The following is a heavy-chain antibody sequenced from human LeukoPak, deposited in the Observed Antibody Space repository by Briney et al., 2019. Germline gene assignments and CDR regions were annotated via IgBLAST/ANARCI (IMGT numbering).Heavy chain of an antibody. D-gene: IGHD3-10*01. CDR1: GFTFSNYA. Sequence: HTRGSLRLSCAASGFTFSNYAMSWVRQAPGKGLEWVSTISDRGGSTYYADSVKGRFTICRDNSKTTLSMQMNSLRAQDTAIHYCAKVPYSDYGSGRPPFMDVWGQGTTVAVSS. CDR3: AKVPYSDYGSGRPPFMDV. V-gene: IGHV3-23*01. J-gene: IGHJ6*02. CDR2: ISDRGGST.